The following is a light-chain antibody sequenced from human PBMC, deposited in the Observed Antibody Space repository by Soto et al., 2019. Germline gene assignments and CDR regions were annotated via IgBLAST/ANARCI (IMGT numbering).Light chain of an antibody. Sequence: EMLLTQSPATLSLSPGERATLSCRASQTVNSYLAWYQHKLGQAPRLLIYDASNRATGVPARFSGSGSGTDFTLTISSLEPEDFAFYYCQQRYGWPSFGQGTKLQIK. V-gene: IGKV3-11*01. CDR1: QTVNSY. CDR2: DAS. CDR3: QQRYGWPS. J-gene: IGKJ2*01.